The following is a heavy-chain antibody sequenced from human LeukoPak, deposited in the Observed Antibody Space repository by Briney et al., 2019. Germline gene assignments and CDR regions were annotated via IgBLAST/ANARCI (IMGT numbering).Heavy chain of an antibody. V-gene: IGHV4-34*01. CDR2: INHSGST. D-gene: IGHD2-2*01. Sequence: SETLSLTCAVYGGSFSGYYWSWIRQPPGKGLEWIGEINHSGSTNYNPSLKSRVTISVDTSKNQFSLKLSSVTAADTAVYYCARDGSTSYYYYYYMDVWGKGTTVTVSS. CDR3: ARDGSTSYYYYYYMDV. J-gene: IGHJ6*03. CDR1: GGSFSGYY.